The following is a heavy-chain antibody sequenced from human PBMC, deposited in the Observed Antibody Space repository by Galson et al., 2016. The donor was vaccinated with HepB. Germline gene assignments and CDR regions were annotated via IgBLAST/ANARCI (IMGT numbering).Heavy chain of an antibody. J-gene: IGHJ4*02. CDR3: ARVEGLGSNWYRAPHFDS. D-gene: IGHD6-13*01. CDR2: ISYDGRSA. V-gene: IGHV3-30*03. CDR1: GFTFSYYV. Sequence: SLRLSCAASGFTFSYYVMHWVRQAPGKGLEWVALISYDGRSAYYADSVEGRFTISRDNSKNILYLQMDILRLKDTAVYYCARVEGLGSNWYRAPHFDSWGQGTLVTVSS.